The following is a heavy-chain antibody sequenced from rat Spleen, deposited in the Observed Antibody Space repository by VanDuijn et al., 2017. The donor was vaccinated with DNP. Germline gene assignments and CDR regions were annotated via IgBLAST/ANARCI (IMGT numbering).Heavy chain of an antibody. J-gene: IGHJ4*01. V-gene: IGHV5-7*01. D-gene: IGHD1-3*01. CDR1: GFTFSDYA. CDR3: ARDNYGSYGAMDA. Sequence: EEQLVESGGGLVQPGRSLKLSCAASGFTFSDYAMAWVRQAPKKGLEWVATISYDGTRTYYRDSVKGRFTISRDNAKSTLYLQMDSLRSEDTATYYCARDNYGSYGAMDAWGQGASVTVSS. CDR2: ISYDGTRT.